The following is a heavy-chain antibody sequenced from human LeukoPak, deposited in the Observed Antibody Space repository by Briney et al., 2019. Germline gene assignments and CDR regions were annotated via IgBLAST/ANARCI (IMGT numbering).Heavy chain of an antibody. J-gene: IGHJ4*02. CDR1: GFTFSDHY. D-gene: IGHD4-17*01. CDR3: ARAAYGDYLFES. Sequence: GGSLRLSCAASGFTFSDHYMDWVRQAPGKGLEWVGRTRNKANSYTTEYAASVKGRFTISRDDSKNSLYLQMNSLKTEDTAVYYCARAAYGDYLFESWGQGALVTVSS. CDR2: TRNKANSYTT. V-gene: IGHV3-72*01.